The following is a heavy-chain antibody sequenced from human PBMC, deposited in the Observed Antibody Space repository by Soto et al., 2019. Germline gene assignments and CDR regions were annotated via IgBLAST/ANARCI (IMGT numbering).Heavy chain of an antibody. J-gene: IGHJ6*04. V-gene: IGHV1-69*12. CDR3: ARGVAVFGVVTTSYYFGMDA. Sequence: QVQLVQSGAEVKKPGSSVKVSCKASGGTFSNYALTCVRQSPGQGLEWMVRIIPIFGTPNYAQKFRGRVTITADESTSTAYMELSRLRSEDTAVYYCARGVAVFGVVTTSYYFGMDAWGEGTTVTVSS. CDR1: GGTFSNYA. CDR2: IIPIFGTP. D-gene: IGHD3-3*01.